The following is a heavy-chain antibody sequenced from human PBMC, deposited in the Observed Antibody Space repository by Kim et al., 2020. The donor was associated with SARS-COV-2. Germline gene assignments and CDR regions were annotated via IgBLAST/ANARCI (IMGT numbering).Heavy chain of an antibody. V-gene: IGHV4-59*13. J-gene: IGHJ6*01. CDR3: ARDLGISGTDFHYFYGLD. CDR2: VFQSGRT. Sequence: SETLSLTCTVSGASINTFYWSWLRQAPGKGLXWIGYVFQSGRTKYNPSLKSRVTISLDTPKNQVSLKLKSVTAADTAIYFCARDLGISGTDFHYFYGLD. D-gene: IGHD1-26*01. CDR1: GASINTFY.